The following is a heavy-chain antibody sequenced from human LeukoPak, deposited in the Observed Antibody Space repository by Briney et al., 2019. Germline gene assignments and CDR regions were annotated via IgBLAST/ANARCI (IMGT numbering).Heavy chain of an antibody. D-gene: IGHD3-9*01. CDR1: GFTFSSYE. CDR3: ARGLTYYDILTGYHDRLDYFDY. Sequence: GGSLRLSCAASGFTFSSYEMNWVRQPPGKGLEWVSYISSSGSTIYYADSVKGRFTISRDNAKNSLYLQMNSLRAEDTAVYYCARGLTYYDILTGYHDRLDYFDYWGQGTLVTVST. V-gene: IGHV3-48*03. J-gene: IGHJ4*02. CDR2: ISSSGSTI.